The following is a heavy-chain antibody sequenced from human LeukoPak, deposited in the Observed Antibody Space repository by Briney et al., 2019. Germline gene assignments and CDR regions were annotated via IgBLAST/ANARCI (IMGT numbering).Heavy chain of an antibody. J-gene: IGHJ6*02. Sequence: GGSLRLSRAASGFTFSSYWMHWVRQVPGKGLVWVSRITSEGSSTSYADSVKGRFTISRDNAKNTLYLQMNSLRAADTAVYYCARGPPNIVVFAYPPYAMDVWGQGTTVTVSS. D-gene: IGHD2-21*01. CDR3: ARGPPNIVVFAYPPYAMDV. CDR2: ITSEGSST. CDR1: GFTFSSYW. V-gene: IGHV3-74*01.